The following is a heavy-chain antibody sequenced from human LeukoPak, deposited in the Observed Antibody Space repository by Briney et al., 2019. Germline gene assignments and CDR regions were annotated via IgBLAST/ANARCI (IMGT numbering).Heavy chain of an antibody. V-gene: IGHV3-7*01. J-gene: IGHJ6*02. D-gene: IGHD3-10*01. CDR2: IKQDGSEK. CDR3: ARDGGYYGPGSIPLLNYGMDV. CDR1: GFTFSSYW. Sequence: GGSLRLSCAASGFTFSSYWMSWVRQAPGKGLEWVANIKQDGSEKYYVDSVKGRFTISRDNAKNSLYLQMNSLRAEDTAVYYCARDGGYYGPGSIPLLNYGMDVWGQGTTVTVSS.